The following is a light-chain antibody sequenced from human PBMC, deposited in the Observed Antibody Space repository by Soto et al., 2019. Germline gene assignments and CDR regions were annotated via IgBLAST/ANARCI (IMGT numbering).Light chain of an antibody. J-gene: IGKJ1*01. CDR3: QQYNSYSEA. Sequence: DIQMTQSPSTLPASVGDRVTITCRASQSISSWLAWYQQKPGKAPKLLIYDASSLESGVPSRFSGSGSGTEFTLTISSLHPDDFATYYCQQYNSYSEAFGQGTKVDIK. CDR1: QSISSW. CDR2: DAS. V-gene: IGKV1-5*01.